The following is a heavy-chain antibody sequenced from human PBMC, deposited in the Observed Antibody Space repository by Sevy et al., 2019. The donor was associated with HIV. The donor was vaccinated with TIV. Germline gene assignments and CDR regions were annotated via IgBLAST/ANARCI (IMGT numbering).Heavy chain of an antibody. Sequence: GGSLRLSCAASGFSFSTYWMHWVRQAPGKGLEWVANIKQDESEKYYVAFVKGRFTSSRDNAKNSVYLQTNSLRPEDTAIYYCARGNSGSFDYWGQGTLVTVSS. CDR1: GFSFSTYW. D-gene: IGHD3-22*01. CDR2: IKQDESEK. V-gene: IGHV3-7*04. J-gene: IGHJ4*02. CDR3: ARGNSGSFDY.